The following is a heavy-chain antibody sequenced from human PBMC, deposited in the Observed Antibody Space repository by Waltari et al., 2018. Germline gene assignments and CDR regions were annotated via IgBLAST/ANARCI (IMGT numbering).Heavy chain of an antibody. CDR2: ISGSGGST. V-gene: IGHV3-23*01. CDR1: GFTFSSYA. Sequence: EVQLLESGGGLVQPGGSLRLSCAASGFTFSSYAMCWVRQAPGKGLGWVSAISGSGGSTYYADSVKGRFTISRDNSKNTLYLQMNSLRAEDTAVYYCAKGSIISGWYSAFDIWGQGTMVTVSS. D-gene: IGHD6-19*01. J-gene: IGHJ3*02. CDR3: AKGSIISGWYSAFDI.